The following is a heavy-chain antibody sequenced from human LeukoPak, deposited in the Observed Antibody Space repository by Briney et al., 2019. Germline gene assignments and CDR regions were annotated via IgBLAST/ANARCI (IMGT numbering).Heavy chain of an antibody. Sequence: ASVKVSCKASGYTFTSYGISWVRQAPGQGLEWMGWISAYNGNTNYAQKLQGRVTMTTDTSTSTAYMELRSLRSDDTAVYYCARDFKGRYRYYYDSSGSTPLGHWGQGTLVTVSS. CDR1: GYTFTSYG. V-gene: IGHV1-18*01. CDR3: ARDFKGRYRYYYDSSGSTPLGH. D-gene: IGHD3-22*01. CDR2: ISAYNGNT. J-gene: IGHJ4*02.